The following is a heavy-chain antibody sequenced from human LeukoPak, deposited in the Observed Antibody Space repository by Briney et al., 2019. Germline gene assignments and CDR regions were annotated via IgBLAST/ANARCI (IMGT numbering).Heavy chain of an antibody. J-gene: IGHJ4*02. Sequence: ASVKVSCKASGYTSMAYNINWVRQATGQGLEWMGWMNPNSGDTGYAQKFQGRVTMTRNTAISTAYMELSSLRSEDTAVYYCARGLSLDKSHVDYWGQGTLVTVSS. D-gene: IGHD2/OR15-2a*01. CDR2: MNPNSGDT. CDR3: ARGLSLDKSHVDY. CDR1: GYTSMAYN. V-gene: IGHV1-8*01.